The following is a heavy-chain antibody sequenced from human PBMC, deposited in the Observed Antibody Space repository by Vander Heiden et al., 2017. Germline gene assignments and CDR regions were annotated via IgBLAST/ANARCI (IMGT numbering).Heavy chain of an antibody. J-gene: IGHJ6*02. V-gene: IGHV3-30*18. CDR1: GFTFIIYG. CDR2: ISFDGTKK. CDR3: AKDITYGDFNFYYGLDV. D-gene: IGHD4-17*01. Sequence: QMQLVESGGGVVQPGRSLRLSFSPPGFTFIIYGMHWVRQAPGKGLEWVALISFDGTKKYYGDSVKGRFTISRDNIKNTLSLQMNSLRPEDTAVFYCAKDITYGDFNFYYGLDVWGQGTTVTVSS.